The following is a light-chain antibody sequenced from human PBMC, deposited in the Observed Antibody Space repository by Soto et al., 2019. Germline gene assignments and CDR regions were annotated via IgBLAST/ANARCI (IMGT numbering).Light chain of an antibody. J-gene: IGKJ4*01. CDR1: QSVSTNS. CDR2: GAS. V-gene: IGKV3-20*01. Sequence: EIVLTQSPDTLSLSPGERATLSCRASQSVSTNSLAWYQQKPGQAPRPLIYGASSRATGTPDRFSGSGSGTDFTLIISRLEPEDFVVYYCQQYGSSVLTFGGGTRLEIK. CDR3: QQYGSSVLT.